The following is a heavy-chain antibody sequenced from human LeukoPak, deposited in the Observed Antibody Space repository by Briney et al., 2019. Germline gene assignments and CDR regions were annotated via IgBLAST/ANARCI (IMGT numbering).Heavy chain of an antibody. D-gene: IGHD6-6*01. J-gene: IGHJ4*02. V-gene: IGHV1/OR15-1*04. CDR2: INPNSGGT. CDR1: GYIFTDYY. Sequence: ASVKVSCKASGYIFTDYYMHWVRQAPGQELGWMGRINPNSGGTNYAQKFQGRVTMTRDTSTSTVYMELSSLRSEDTAVYYCARDKKSAARQRGSLFDYWGQGTLVTVSS. CDR3: ARDKKSAARQRGSLFDY.